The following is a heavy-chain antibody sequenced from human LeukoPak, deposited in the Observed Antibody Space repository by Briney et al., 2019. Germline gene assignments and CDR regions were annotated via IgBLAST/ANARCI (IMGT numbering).Heavy chain of an antibody. Sequence: GGSLRLSCAASGFTFSSYAMHWVRQAPGKGLEYVSAISSNGGSTYYANSVRGRFTISRDNSKNTLYLRMGSLRAEDMAVYYCARGTRVSGPFDPWGQGTLVTVSS. CDR1: GFTFSSYA. V-gene: IGHV3-64*01. J-gene: IGHJ5*02. CDR2: ISSNGGST. D-gene: IGHD3-10*01. CDR3: ARGTRVSGPFDP.